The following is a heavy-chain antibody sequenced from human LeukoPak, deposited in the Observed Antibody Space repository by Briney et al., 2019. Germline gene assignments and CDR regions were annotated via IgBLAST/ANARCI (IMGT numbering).Heavy chain of an antibody. V-gene: IGHV3-23*01. J-gene: IGHJ4*02. CDR1: GFTFSSYA. Sequence: GGSLRLSCAASGFTFSSYAMSWVRQAPGKGLEWVSAISGSGGSTCYADSVKGRFTISRDNSKNTLYLQMNSLRAEDTAVYYCAKDSYGVGDTGYWGQGTLSPSPQ. CDR2: ISGSGGST. CDR3: AKDSYGVGDTGY. D-gene: IGHD1-26*01.